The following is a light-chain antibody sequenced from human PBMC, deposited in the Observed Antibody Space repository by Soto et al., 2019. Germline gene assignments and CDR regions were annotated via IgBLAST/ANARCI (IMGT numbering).Light chain of an antibody. CDR1: QDISIY. Sequence: DIQLTQSPSSLSASVGDRVTITCQASQDISIYLNWYQKKAGGAPNLLIYDDSKLKTGVPSRFTGNGSVTHFTFTINNLQPEDIATYYCQQYENLPMTFGRGTRVE. CDR2: DDS. CDR3: QQYENLPMT. J-gene: IGKJ4*01. V-gene: IGKV1-33*01.